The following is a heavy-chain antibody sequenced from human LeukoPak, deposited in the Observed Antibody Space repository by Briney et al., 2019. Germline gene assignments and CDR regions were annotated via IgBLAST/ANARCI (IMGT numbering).Heavy chain of an antibody. CDR3: ARGRMGLDY. D-gene: IGHD2-8*01. CDR1: GGSISSGDYY. CDR2: IYYSGST. Sequence: PSETLSLTCTVSGGSISSGDYYWSWIRQPPGKGLEWVGYIYYSGSTYYNPSLKSRVTISIDTSKNQCSLKLSSVTAADTAVYYCARGRMGLDYWGQGTLVTVSS. V-gene: IGHV4-30-4*01. J-gene: IGHJ4*02.